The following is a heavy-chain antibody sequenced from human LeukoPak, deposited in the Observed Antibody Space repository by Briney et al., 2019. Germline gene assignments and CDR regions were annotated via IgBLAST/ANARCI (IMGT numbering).Heavy chain of an antibody. D-gene: IGHD2-2*01. J-gene: IGHJ5*02. Sequence: SETLSLTCTISGGAISTYYWSWIRQPPGKGLELIGYIYYTGSTNYNSSLKSRATISLDTSKNQFSLKLTSVTAADTAVYYCARLFCTNTNCRQPDWFDPWGEGTLLTVSS. V-gene: IGHV4-59*08. CDR3: ARLFCTNTNCRQPDWFDP. CDR2: IYYTGST. CDR1: GGAISTYY.